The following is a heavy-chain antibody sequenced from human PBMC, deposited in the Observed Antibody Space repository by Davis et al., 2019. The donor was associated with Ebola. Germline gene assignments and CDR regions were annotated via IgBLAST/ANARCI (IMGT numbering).Heavy chain of an antibody. V-gene: IGHV3-11*01. J-gene: IGHJ5*02. CDR2: ISSSGSTI. CDR1: GFTFSDYY. D-gene: IGHD6-13*01. CDR3: ARGGSSWYAETNWFDP. Sequence: GESLKISCAASGFTFSDYYMSWIRQAPGKGLEWVSYISSSGSTIYYADSVKGRFTISRDNSKNTLYLQMNSLRAEDTAVYYCARGGSSWYAETNWFDPWGQGSLVTVSS.